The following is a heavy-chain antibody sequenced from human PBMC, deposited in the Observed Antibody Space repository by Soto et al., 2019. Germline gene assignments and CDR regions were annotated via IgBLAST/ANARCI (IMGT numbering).Heavy chain of an antibody. J-gene: IGHJ4*02. Sequence: PGGSLRLSCAASGFTFSSYEMHWVRQAPGKGLEWISYISSTGSGTLYADSVRGRFTMSRDNTKNSGSLQMSSLRAEDTAVYYCVRDLHEPLATDALRVANWGQGTQVTVSS. CDR3: VRDLHEPLATDALRVAN. V-gene: IGHV3-48*03. CDR1: GFTFSSYE. D-gene: IGHD2-8*02. CDR2: ISSTGSGT.